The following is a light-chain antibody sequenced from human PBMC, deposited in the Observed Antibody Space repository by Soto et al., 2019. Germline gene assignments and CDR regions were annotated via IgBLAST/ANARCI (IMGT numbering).Light chain of an antibody. CDR1: QSVSSN. J-gene: IGKJ1*01. V-gene: IGKV3-15*01. CDR3: QQYNNWPPSWT. Sequence: EIVMTQSPATLSVSPGERATLSCRASQSVSSNLAWYQQKPGQAPRLLIYGASTRATGIPARFSGSGSGTEFTRTISSLQSEDFADYYCQQYNNWPPSWTFGQGTKVEIQ. CDR2: GAS.